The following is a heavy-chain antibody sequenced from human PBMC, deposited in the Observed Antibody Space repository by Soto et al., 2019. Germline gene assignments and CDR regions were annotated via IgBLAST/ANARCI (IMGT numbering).Heavy chain of an antibody. CDR1: GFSFSSYG. J-gene: IGHJ5*02. D-gene: IGHD4-17*01. Sequence: QVQLVESGGGVVYPGRSLRLSCTASGFSFSSYGVHWVRQAPGKGLEWVAVISYHGINKYYADSVNGRFTISRDNSKNTLFLQMNSLRVEDTAVYYCGKYSDYGDHRDWFDPWGQGTLVTVSS. CDR3: GKYSDYGDHRDWFDP. CDR2: ISYHGINK. V-gene: IGHV3-30*18.